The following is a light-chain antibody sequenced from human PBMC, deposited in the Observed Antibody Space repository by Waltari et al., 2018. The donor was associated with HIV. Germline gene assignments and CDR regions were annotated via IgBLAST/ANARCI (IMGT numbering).Light chain of an antibody. CDR1: SSDVGSYNL. CDR3: CSYAGSSTWV. V-gene: IGLV2-23*02. Sequence: QSALTQPASVSGSPGQSITISCPGTSSDVGSYNLVSWYQQHPGKAPNLMISEVSKRPSGVSYRVSGFKSGNTASLTISGLQAEDEADYYCCSYAGSSTWVFGGGTKLTVL. J-gene: IGLJ3*02. CDR2: EVS.